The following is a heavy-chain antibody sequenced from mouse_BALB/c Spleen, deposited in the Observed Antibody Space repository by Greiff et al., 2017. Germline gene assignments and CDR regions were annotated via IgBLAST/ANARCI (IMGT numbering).Heavy chain of an antibody. J-gene: IGHJ3*01. CDR3: ARSLDGAWFAY. Sequence: VESGGGLVKPGGSLKLSCAASGFTFSSYAMSWVRQTPEKRLEWVASISSGGSTYYPDSVKGRFTISRDNARNILYLQMSSLRSEDTAMYYCARSLDGAWFAYWGQGTLVTVSA. CDR2: ISSGGST. V-gene: IGHV5-6-5*01. D-gene: IGHD6-1*01. CDR1: GFTFSSYA.